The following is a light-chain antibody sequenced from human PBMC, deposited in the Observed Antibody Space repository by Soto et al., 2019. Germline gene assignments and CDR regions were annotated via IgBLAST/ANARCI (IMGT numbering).Light chain of an antibody. Sequence: MTQAPSSLSAALGDRVTITCRASQRIDNYVNWHQQKPGKAPKLLIYDVSALKRGVPPRFSGSGSGTEFTLTISSLQPDDFAPYYCQQYDSFSVTFGQGTKV. CDR2: DVS. CDR1: QRIDNY. J-gene: IGKJ1*01. CDR3: QQYDSFSVT. V-gene: IGKV1-5*01.